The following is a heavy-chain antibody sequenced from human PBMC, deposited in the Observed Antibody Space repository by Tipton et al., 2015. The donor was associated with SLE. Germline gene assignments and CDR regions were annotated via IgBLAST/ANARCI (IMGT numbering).Heavy chain of an antibody. V-gene: IGHV4-59*01. CDR1: GVSISTYY. J-gene: IGHJ5*02. CDR3: TRSLYNTNWFWFDP. Sequence: TLSLTCSVSGVSISTYYWSWIRQSPGKGLEWIGFFYFSGSSQYNPSLKSRVTISLGASKNQFSLKLSSVTAADTAMYYCTRSLYNTNWFWFDPWGQGTLVTVSS. CDR2: FYFSGSS. D-gene: IGHD6-13*01.